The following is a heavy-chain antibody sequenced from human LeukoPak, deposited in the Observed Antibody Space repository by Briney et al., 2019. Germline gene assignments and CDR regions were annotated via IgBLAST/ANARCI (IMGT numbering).Heavy chain of an antibody. Sequence: PSETLSLTCTVSGGSISSSSYYWGWIRQPPGKGLEWIGTIYYSGSTYYNPSLKSRVTISVDTSKNQFSLKLSSVTAADTAVYYCARADTVTTYDYWGQGTLVTVSS. CDR1: GGSISSSSYY. CDR2: IYYSGST. V-gene: IGHV4-39*07. J-gene: IGHJ4*02. D-gene: IGHD4-17*01. CDR3: ARADTVTTYDY.